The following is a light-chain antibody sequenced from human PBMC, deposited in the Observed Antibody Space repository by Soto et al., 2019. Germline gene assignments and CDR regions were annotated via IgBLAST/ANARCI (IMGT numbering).Light chain of an antibody. Sequence: QSALTQPASVSGSPGQSITISCTGTSSDVATFNLVSWYQQYPGKAPRLMIYEVSKRPSGVPGRFSGSKSGNTASLTVSGLQAEDEADYYCSSYAGSYTYVVFGGGTQLTVL. CDR3: SSYAGSYTYVV. CDR1: SSDVATFNL. J-gene: IGLJ2*01. V-gene: IGLV2-14*02. CDR2: EVS.